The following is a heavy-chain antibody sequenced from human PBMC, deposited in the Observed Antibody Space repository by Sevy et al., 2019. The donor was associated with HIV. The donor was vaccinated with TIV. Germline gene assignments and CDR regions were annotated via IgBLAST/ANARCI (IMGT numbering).Heavy chain of an antibody. Sequence: GEALKISCKGSGYSFTSYWIGWVRQMPGKGLEWMGIIYPGDSDTRYSPSFQGQVTISADKSISTAYLQWSSLKASDTAMYYCATLEMATIGYFDYWGQGTLVTVSS. D-gene: IGHD5-12*01. CDR1: GYSFTSYW. J-gene: IGHJ4*02. V-gene: IGHV5-51*01. CDR2: IYPGDSDT. CDR3: ATLEMATIGYFDY.